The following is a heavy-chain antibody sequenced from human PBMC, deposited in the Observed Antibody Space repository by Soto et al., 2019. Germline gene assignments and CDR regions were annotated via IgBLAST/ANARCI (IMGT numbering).Heavy chain of an antibody. J-gene: IGHJ6*02. CDR3: ARDTPRYGGNGERIYYYYGMDV. Sequence: GRSLRLSCAASGFTFSSYWMHWVRQAPGKGLVWVSRINSDGSSTSYADSVKGRFTISRDNAKNTLYLQMNSLRAEDTAVYYCARDTPRYGGNGERIYYYYGMDVWGQGTTGTVS. CDR2: INSDGSST. D-gene: IGHD4-17*01. V-gene: IGHV3-74*01. CDR1: GFTFSSYW.